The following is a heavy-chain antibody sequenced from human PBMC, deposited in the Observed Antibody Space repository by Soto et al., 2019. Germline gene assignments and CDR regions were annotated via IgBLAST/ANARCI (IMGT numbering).Heavy chain of an antibody. J-gene: IGHJ6*02. CDR1: GYNFTTYG. CDR3: ARNGERDTGLNFYYYLHGMDA. Sequence: ASVKVSCKASGYNFTTYGISWVRQAPGQGLEWMGWISTYNGTTKYAEKFQGEMTMTTDTATSTAYMDLRSIRSDDTAVYYCARNGERDTGLNFYYYLHGMDAWGQGARVTVSS. CDR2: ISTYNGTT. V-gene: IGHV1-18*04. D-gene: IGHD1-1*01.